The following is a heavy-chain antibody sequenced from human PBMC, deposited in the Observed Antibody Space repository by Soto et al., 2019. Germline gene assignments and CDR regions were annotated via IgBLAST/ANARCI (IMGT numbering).Heavy chain of an antibody. J-gene: IGHJ5*02. Sequence: PAETLSLTCAVYGGSFSGYYWSWIRQPPGKGLEWIGEISHSGSTNYNPSLKSRVTITVDTSKNQLSLKLTSMPAADTAVFYCVRGPSRLLMGDSFAWGQGTLVTVSS. V-gene: IGHV4-34*01. CDR1: GGSFSGYY. D-gene: IGHD1-26*01. CDR3: VRGPSRLLMGDSFA. CDR2: ISHSGST.